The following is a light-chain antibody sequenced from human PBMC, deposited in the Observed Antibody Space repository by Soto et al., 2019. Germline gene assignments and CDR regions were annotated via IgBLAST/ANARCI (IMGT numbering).Light chain of an antibody. V-gene: IGKV3D-15*01. Sequence: EIVMTQSPATLSVSPGERATLSCRASQRVSSNLSWYQQKPGQAHRLLIYGASTRATGIPARFSGSGSGTEFTLTISSLQSEDFAVYYCQQYKNWPTITFGQGTRLEIK. CDR1: QRVSSN. CDR2: GAS. CDR3: QQYKNWPTIT. J-gene: IGKJ5*01.